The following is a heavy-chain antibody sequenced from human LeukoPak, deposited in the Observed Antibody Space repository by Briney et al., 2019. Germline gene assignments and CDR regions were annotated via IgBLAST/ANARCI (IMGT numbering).Heavy chain of an antibody. J-gene: IGHJ4*02. Sequence: GRSLRLSCAASGFTFSSYGMHWVRQAPGKGLEWVAVISYDGSNKYYADSVKGRFTISRDNSKNTLYLQMNSLRAEDTAVYYCAKEGGKGDYWGQGTLVTVSS. V-gene: IGHV3-30*18. CDR3: AKEGGKGDY. CDR2: ISYDGSNK. D-gene: IGHD4-23*01. CDR1: GFTFSSYG.